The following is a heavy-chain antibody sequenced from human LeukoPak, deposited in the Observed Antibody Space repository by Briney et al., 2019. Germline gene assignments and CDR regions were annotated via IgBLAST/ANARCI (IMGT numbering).Heavy chain of an antibody. CDR2: IYYSGST. V-gene: IGHV4-59*12. CDR1: GGSISSYY. D-gene: IGHD3-22*01. CDR3: ARDVVVVITVSYGMDV. Sequence: SETLSLTCTVSGGSISSYYWSWIRQPPGKGLEWIGYIYYSGSTNYNPSLKSRVTISVDTSKNQFSLKLSSVTAADTAVYYCARDVVVVITVSYGMDVWGQGTTVTVSS. J-gene: IGHJ6*02.